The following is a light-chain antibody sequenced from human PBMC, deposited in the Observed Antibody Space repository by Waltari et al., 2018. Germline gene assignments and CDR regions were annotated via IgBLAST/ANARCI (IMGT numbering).Light chain of an antibody. Sequence: DIVMTQSPDYLAVSLGERDTINCKSSQTILYNTNNKNYLAWYQQKPRQPPKLLIYWASTRESGVPDRFSGSGSGTDFTLTISSLQAEDVAVYYCHQYYTTPITFGQGTRLEIK. CDR2: WAS. J-gene: IGKJ5*01. CDR1: QTILYNTNNKNY. CDR3: HQYYTTPIT. V-gene: IGKV4-1*01.